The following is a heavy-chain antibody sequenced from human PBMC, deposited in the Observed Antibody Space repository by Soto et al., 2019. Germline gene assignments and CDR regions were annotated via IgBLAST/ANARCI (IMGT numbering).Heavy chain of an antibody. Sequence: VGSLRLSCAASGLTFSSYWMHWVRQAPGEGLVWVSYIKPDGSRTKDADSVKGRFTISRDNARNTLYLRMNSLRAEDTAVYYCARDNNWYYDSWGRGTLVTVS. D-gene: IGHD1-1*01. J-gene: IGHJ4*02. CDR1: GLTFSSYW. V-gene: IGHV3-74*03. CDR3: ARDNNWYYDS. CDR2: IKPDGSRT.